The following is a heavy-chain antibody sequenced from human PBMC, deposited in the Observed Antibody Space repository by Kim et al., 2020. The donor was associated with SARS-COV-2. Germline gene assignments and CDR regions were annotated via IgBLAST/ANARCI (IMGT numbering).Heavy chain of an antibody. CDR3: ARRKYGSGEGY. Sequence: TNYSPSFQGHVTISADNSISTAYLQWSSLKASDTAMYYCARRKYGSGEGYWGQGTLVTVSS. J-gene: IGHJ4*02. CDR2: T. D-gene: IGHD3-10*01. V-gene: IGHV5-10-1*01.